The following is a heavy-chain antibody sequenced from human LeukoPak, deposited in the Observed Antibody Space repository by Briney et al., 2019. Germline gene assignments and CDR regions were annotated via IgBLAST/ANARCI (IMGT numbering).Heavy chain of an antibody. Sequence: GGSLRLSCAASGFTFSSYWMHWVRQAPGKGLEWVSVVYSGGSTYHADSVKGRFSISRDNAKNTLYLQMNSLRVEDTAVYYCARGRPHGNDYWGQGTLVTVSS. D-gene: IGHD4-23*01. V-gene: IGHV3-66*01. CDR2: VYSGGST. J-gene: IGHJ4*02. CDR1: GFTFSSYW. CDR3: ARGRPHGNDY.